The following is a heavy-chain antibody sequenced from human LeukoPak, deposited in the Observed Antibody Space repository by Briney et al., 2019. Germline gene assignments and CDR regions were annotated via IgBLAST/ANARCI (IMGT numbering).Heavy chain of an antibody. Sequence: PSETLSLTCAVYGESFSGYYWSWIRQPPGKGLEWIGEINHSGSTNYNPSLKSRVTISVDTSKNQFSLKLSSVTAADTAVYYCARLAGYCSSTSCQRGYYMDVWGKGTTVTVSS. CDR2: INHSGST. J-gene: IGHJ6*03. CDR3: ARLAGYCSSTSCQRGYYMDV. CDR1: GESFSGYY. V-gene: IGHV4-34*01. D-gene: IGHD2-2*01.